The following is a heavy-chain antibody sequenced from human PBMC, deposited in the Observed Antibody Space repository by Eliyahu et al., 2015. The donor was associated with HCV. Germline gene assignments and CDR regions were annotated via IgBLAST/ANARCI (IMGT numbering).Heavy chain of an antibody. J-gene: IGHJ4*01. D-gene: IGHD3-3*01. Sequence: IYWNDDKGYSPTLKSRLTIIKDTSKNQVVLTMTNMDPVDTATYYCAHSLGFLEWLFDYWGHGTLVTVSS. V-gene: IGHV2-5*01. CDR3: AHSLGFLEWLFDY. CDR2: IYWNDDK.